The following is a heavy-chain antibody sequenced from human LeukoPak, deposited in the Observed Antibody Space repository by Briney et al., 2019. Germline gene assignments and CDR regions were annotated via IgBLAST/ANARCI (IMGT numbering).Heavy chain of an antibody. CDR2: INWNGGNI. D-gene: IGHD6-13*01. V-gene: IGHV3-9*01. CDR1: GFTFDDYA. CDR3: AKDIAAAGTSGGYLDV. J-gene: IGHJ6*03. Sequence: GGSLRLSCAASGFTFDDYAMHWVRQAPGKGLEWVSGINWNGGNIGYADSVKGRFTISRDNAKNSLYLQMNSLRAEDTALYYCAKDIAAAGTSGGYLDVWGKGTTVTISS.